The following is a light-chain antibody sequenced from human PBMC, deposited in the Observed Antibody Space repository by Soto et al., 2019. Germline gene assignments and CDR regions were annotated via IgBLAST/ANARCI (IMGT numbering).Light chain of an antibody. Sequence: EILMTQSPVTLSVSPGERATLSCRASQSVSSNLAWYQQKPGQAPSLLIYGAFTRATGIPARFSGSGSGTDFTLTISSLEPEDFAIYYCQQRQYWPPITFGQGTRLEIK. J-gene: IGKJ5*01. V-gene: IGKV3-11*01. CDR3: QQRQYWPPIT. CDR2: GAF. CDR1: QSVSSN.